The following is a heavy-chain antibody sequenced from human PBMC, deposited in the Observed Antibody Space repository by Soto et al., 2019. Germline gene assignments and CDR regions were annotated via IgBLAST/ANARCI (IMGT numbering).Heavy chain of an antibody. J-gene: IGHJ6*02. CDR2: IYWDDDK. CDR1: GLSLRTTGVG. Sequence: QVTLKESGPTLVKPTQTLTLTCTVSGLSLRTTGVGVGWVRQPPGKALEWLALIYWDDDKRYSPSLRSRLTIAKDISEKQVVPTMTNMDTVDTATYYCVQSRCGGDCLEIYSSHAYNGLDVWGQGTTVTVSS. D-gene: IGHD2-21*02. CDR3: VQSRCGGDCLEIYSSHAYNGLDV. V-gene: IGHV2-5*02.